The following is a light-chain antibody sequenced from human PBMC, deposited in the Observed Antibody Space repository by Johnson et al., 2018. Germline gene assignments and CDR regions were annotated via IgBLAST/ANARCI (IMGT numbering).Light chain of an antibody. J-gene: IGLJ1*01. V-gene: IGLV1-51*02. CDR2: ENN. CDR1: SSNIGNNY. Sequence: QSVLTQPPSVSAAPGQKVTISCSGSSSNIGNNYVSWYQQLPGTAPKLLIYENNKRPSGIPDRFSGSQSGTSATLGITGLKPGDEADYYCGTWDSRLSAGNVFGTGTKVTVL. CDR3: GTWDSRLSAGNV.